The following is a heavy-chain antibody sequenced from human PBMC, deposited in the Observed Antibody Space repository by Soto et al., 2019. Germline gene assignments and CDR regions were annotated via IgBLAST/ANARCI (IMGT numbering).Heavy chain of an antibody. CDR3: AKGIPETQLVPDYYFDY. J-gene: IGHJ4*02. CDR2: ISWNSGSI. V-gene: IGHV3-9*01. CDR1: GFTFDDYA. D-gene: IGHD6-6*01. Sequence: GGSLRLSCAASGFTFDDYAMHWVRQAPGKGLEWVSGISWNSGSIGYADSVKGRFTISRDNAKNSLYLQMNSLRAEDTALYYCAKGIPETQLVPDYYFDYWGQGTLVTVSS.